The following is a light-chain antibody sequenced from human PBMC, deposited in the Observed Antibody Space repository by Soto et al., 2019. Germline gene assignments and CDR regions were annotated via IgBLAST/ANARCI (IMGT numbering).Light chain of an antibody. Sequence: QSVLTQPPSVSGAPGQRVTISCTGSSSNIGTGYDVHWYQQLPETAPKLLIYGNTNRPSGVPDRFSGSKSGTSASLAITGLQDEDEADYYCQSYDSSLNNVVFGGGTKLTVL. CDR1: SSNIGTGYD. V-gene: IGLV1-40*01. CDR2: GNT. CDR3: QSYDSSLNNVV. J-gene: IGLJ2*01.